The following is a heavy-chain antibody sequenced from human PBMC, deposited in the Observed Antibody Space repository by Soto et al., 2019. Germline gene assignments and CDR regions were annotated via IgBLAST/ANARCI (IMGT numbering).Heavy chain of an antibody. V-gene: IGHV1-8*01. CDR3: ARDHDYGDFDY. CDR2: MNPNSGNT. Sequence: QVQLVQSGAEVKKPGASVKVSCKASGYTFTSYDINWVRPSTGQGLEWMGWMNPNSGNTGYAHKIQGRVTMTRNTSVSTAYMELSSLRSEDTAVYYCARDHDYGDFDYWCRGTLVTVCS. D-gene: IGHD4-17*01. CDR1: GYTFTSYD. J-gene: IGHJ4*02.